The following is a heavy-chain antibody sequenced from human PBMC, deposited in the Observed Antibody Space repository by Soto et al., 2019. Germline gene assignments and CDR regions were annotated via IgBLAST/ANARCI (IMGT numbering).Heavy chain of an antibody. Sequence: ASVKVSCKASGGTFSSYTISWVRQAPGQGLEWMGRIIPILGIANYAQKFQGRVTITADKSTSTAYMELSSLRSEDTAVYYCAREVVPAAIGEPNWFDPWGQGTLVTVSS. V-gene: IGHV1-69*04. CDR2: IIPILGIA. D-gene: IGHD2-2*01. CDR1: GGTFSSYT. CDR3: AREVVPAAIGEPNWFDP. J-gene: IGHJ5*02.